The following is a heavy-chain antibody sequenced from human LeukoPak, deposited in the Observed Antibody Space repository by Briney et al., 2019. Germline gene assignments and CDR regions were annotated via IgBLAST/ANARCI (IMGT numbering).Heavy chain of an antibody. Sequence: SSQTLSLTCTVSGGSISSGGYYWSWIRQPPGKGLEWIGYIYHSGSTYYNPSLKSRVTISVDRSKNQFSLKLSSVTAADTAVYYCARDFFADIAAYDYWGQGTLVTVSS. J-gene: IGHJ4*02. CDR3: ARDFFADIAAYDY. D-gene: IGHD6-13*01. CDR1: GGSISSGGYY. CDR2: IYHSGST. V-gene: IGHV4-30-2*01.